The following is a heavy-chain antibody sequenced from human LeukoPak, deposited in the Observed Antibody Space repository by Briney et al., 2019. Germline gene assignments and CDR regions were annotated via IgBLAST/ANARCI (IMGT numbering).Heavy chain of an antibody. CDR3: AKGLYYDFWSGHAFDI. J-gene: IGHJ3*02. CDR2: ISGSGGST. CDR1: GFTFSSYA. Sequence: PGGSLRLSCAASGFTFSSYAMSWVRQAPGKGLEWVSAISGSGGSTYYADSVKGRFTISRDNSKNTLYLQMNSLRAEDTAVYYCAKGLYYDFWSGHAFDIWGQGTMVTVSS. D-gene: IGHD3-3*01. V-gene: IGHV3-23*01.